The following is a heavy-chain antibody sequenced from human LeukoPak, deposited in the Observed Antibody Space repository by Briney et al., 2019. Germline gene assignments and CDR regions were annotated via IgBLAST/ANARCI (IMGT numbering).Heavy chain of an antibody. D-gene: IGHD2-2*01. J-gene: IGHJ4*02. CDR1: GYSISSGYY. CDR2: IYHSGST. CDR3: ARQPLGYCSSTSCRGDY. V-gene: IGHV4-38-2*02. Sequence: PSETLSLTCSVSGYSISSGYYWGWIRQPPGKGLEWIGSIYHSGSTYYNPSLKSRVTISLDTSKNQFSLKLSSVTAADTAVYYCARQPLGYCSSTSCRGDYWGQGTLVTVSS.